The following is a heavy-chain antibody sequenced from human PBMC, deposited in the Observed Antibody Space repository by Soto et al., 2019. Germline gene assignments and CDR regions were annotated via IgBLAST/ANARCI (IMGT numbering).Heavy chain of an antibody. Sequence: QVQLVQSGAEEKKPGASVKVSCKASGYTFTSYAMHWVRQAPGQRLEWMGWINAGNGNTKYSQKFQGRVTITRDTSASTAYMELSSLRSEDTAVYYFARGLEVVYAFDIWGQGTMVTVSS. CDR1: GYTFTSYA. V-gene: IGHV1-3*05. D-gene: IGHD2-21*01. J-gene: IGHJ3*02. CDR3: ARGLEVVYAFDI. CDR2: INAGNGNT.